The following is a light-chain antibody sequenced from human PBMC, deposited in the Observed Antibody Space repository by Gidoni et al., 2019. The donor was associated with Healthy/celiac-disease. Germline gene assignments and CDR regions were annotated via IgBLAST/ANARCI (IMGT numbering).Light chain of an antibody. J-gene: IGKJ3*01. Sequence: EIVLTQSPATLSLPPGERATLSCRASQSVSSYLAWYQQKPGQAPRLLIYDSSNRATGIPARFSGSGSGTVFTLTISSLEPEDFAVYCCQQRSNWPSFTFGPGTKVDIK. CDR2: DSS. CDR1: QSVSSY. CDR3: QQRSNWPSFT. V-gene: IGKV3-11*01.